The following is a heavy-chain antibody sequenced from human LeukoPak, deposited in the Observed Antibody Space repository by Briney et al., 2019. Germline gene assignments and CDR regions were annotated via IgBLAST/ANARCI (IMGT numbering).Heavy chain of an antibody. CDR1: GFTFSSYS. D-gene: IGHD6-13*01. Sequence: GGSLRLSCAASGFTFSSYSMNWVRQAPGKGLEWVSYISSSSSTIYYADSVKGRFTISRDNAKNSLYLQMNSLRAEDTAVYYCATTDSSNWSVYWYFDLWGRGTLVTVSS. V-gene: IGHV3-48*04. CDR3: ATTDSSNWSVYWYFDL. CDR2: ISSSSSTI. J-gene: IGHJ2*01.